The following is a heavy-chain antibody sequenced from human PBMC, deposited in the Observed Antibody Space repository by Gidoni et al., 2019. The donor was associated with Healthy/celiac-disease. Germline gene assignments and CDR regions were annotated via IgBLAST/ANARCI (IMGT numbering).Heavy chain of an antibody. CDR1: GFTFSSYG. CDR3: YDMVRGEGDI. V-gene: IGHV3-30*03. J-gene: IGHJ3*02. Sequence: QVQLVESGGGVVQPGRSLRLSCAASGFTFSSYGMHWVRQAPGKGLEWVAVISYDGSNKYYADSVKGRFTISRDNSKNTLYLQMNSLRAEDTAVYYCYDMVRGEGDIWGQGTMVTVSS. CDR2: ISYDGSNK. D-gene: IGHD3-10*01.